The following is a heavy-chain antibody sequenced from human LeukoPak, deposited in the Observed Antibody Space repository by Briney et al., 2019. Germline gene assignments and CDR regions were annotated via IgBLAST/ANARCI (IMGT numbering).Heavy chain of an antibody. CDR2: ISSRSSYK. J-gene: IGHJ6*03. Sequence: GGSLRLSCAASGFTFSSYAMSWVRQAPGKGLEWVSTISSRSSYKYYADSEGGRFTISRDDAKNSVYLQMNSLRAEDTAVYYCARSPYVSSWYNHYYMDVWGKGTTVTVSS. CDR1: GFTFSSYA. D-gene: IGHD6-13*01. CDR3: ARSPYVSSWYNHYYMDV. V-gene: IGHV3-21*01.